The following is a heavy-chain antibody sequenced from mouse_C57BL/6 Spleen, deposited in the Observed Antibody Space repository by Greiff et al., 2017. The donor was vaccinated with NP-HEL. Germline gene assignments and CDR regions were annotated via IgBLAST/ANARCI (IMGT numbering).Heavy chain of an antibody. V-gene: IGHV1-81*01. CDR3: ARDDGYQFAY. CDR2: IYPRSGNT. D-gene: IGHD2-3*01. Sequence: QVQLKESGAELARPGASVKLSCKASGYTFTSYGISWVKQRTGQGLEWIGEIYPRSGNTYYNEKFKGKATLTADKSSSTAYMELRSLTSEDSAVYFCARDDGYQFAYWGQGTLVTVSA. J-gene: IGHJ3*01. CDR1: GYTFTSYG.